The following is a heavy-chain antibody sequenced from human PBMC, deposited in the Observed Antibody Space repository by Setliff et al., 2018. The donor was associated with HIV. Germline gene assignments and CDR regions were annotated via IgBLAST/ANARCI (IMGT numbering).Heavy chain of an antibody. CDR2: IYSGGST. CDR1: GFTVSNNY. CDR3: ARDRTCSGGSCYGT. D-gene: IGHD2-15*01. Sequence: HPVGSLRLSCAASGFTVSNNYMKWVRQAPGKGLEWVSLIYSGGSTYYADSVKGRFTISRDNSKNTLYLQMNSLRAEDTAVYYCARDRTCSGGSCYGTWSQGTRVTVSS. J-gene: IGHJ5*02. V-gene: IGHV3-53*01.